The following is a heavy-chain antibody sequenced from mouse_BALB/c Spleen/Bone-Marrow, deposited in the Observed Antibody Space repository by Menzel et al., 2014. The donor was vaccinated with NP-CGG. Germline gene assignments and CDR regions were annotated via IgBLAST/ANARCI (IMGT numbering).Heavy chain of an antibody. D-gene: IGHD2-1*01. CDR3: ARRVYGNYWYFDV. V-gene: IGHV1-80*01. CDR2: IYPGDGDT. CDR1: GYAFSSYW. J-gene: IGHJ1*01. Sequence: QVQLQQSGAELVRPGSSVKISCKASGYAFSSYWMNWVKQRPGQGLVRIGQIYPGDGDTNYNGKFKGKATLTADKSSSTAYMQLSSLTSEDSAVYFCARRVYGNYWYFDVWGAGTTVTVSS.